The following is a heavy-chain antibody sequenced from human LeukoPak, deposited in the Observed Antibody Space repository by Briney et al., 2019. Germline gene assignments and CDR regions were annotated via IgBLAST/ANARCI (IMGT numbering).Heavy chain of an antibody. CDR2: ISSSSSTI. Sequence: GGSLRLSCTVSGFTFSSYSMNWVRQAPGKGLEWVSYISSSSSTIYYADSVKGRFTISRDNAKNSLYLQMNSLRAEDTALYYCARVAPDYYDSSGLGGYYFDYWGQGTLVTVSS. V-gene: IGHV3-48*01. J-gene: IGHJ4*02. D-gene: IGHD3-22*01. CDR1: GFTFSSYS. CDR3: ARVAPDYYDSSGLGGYYFDY.